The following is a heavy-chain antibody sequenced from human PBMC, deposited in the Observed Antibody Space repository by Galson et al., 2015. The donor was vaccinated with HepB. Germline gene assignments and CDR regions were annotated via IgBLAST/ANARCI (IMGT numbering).Heavy chain of an antibody. CDR2: ISGSGGST. J-gene: IGHJ4*02. CDR1: GFTFSSYA. D-gene: IGHD4-17*01. Sequence: SLRLSCAASGFTFSSYAMSWVRQAPGKGLEWVSAISGSGGSTYYADSVKGRFTISRDNSKNTLYLQMNSLRAEDTAVYYCARDLWERYGDLFSWAGNFDYWGQGTLVTVSS. CDR3: ARDLWERYGDLFSWAGNFDY. V-gene: IGHV3-23*01.